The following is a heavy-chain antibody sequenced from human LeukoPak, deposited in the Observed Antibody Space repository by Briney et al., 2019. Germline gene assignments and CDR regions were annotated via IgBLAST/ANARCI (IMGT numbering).Heavy chain of an antibody. CDR1: GFTFSSYA. V-gene: IGHV3-21*01. J-gene: IGHJ2*01. CDR2: ISSSSSYI. D-gene: IGHD3-22*01. Sequence: GGSLRLSCAASGFTFSSYAMSWVRQAPGKGLEWVSSISSSSSYIYYADSVKGRFTISRDNAKNSLYLQMNSLRAEDTAVYYCARPNVYYYDSSPWYFDLWGRGTLVTVSS. CDR3: ARPNVYYYDSSPWYFDL.